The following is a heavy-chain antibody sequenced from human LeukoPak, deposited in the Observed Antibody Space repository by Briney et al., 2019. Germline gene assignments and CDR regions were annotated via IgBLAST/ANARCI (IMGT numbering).Heavy chain of an antibody. V-gene: IGHV3-21*04. CDR1: GFTFSSYS. CDR2: ISSSSSYI. D-gene: IGHD4-11*01. J-gene: IGHJ4*02. CDR3: AKEETTAPRTFDY. Sequence: PGGSLRLSCAASGFTFSSYSMNWVRQAPGKGLEWVSSISSSSSYIYYADSVKGRFTISRDNSKNTLYLQMNSLRAEDTAVYYCAKEETTAPRTFDYWGQGTLVTVSS.